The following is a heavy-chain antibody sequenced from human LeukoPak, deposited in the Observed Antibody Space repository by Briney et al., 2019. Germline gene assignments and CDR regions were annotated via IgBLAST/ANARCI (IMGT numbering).Heavy chain of an antibody. Sequence: ASEKVSCKASGYTFPRYDINGARQASGQGCEDMIGIHSNCGNTRYTQNFEGSVTMTRHTSISTAYMDLTSLRSEDTAVYYCARALSWTTESYYYMDVWGKGTTVTVS. CDR1: GYTFPRYD. CDR2: IHSNCGNT. D-gene: IGHD3/OR15-3a*01. J-gene: IGHJ6*03. CDR3: ARALSWTTESYYYMDV. V-gene: IGHV1-8*01.